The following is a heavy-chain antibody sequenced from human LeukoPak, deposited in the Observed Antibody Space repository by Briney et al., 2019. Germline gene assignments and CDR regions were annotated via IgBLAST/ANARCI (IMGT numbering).Heavy chain of an antibody. V-gene: IGHV3-21*01. CDR3: ARDTSGYTFHD. CDR2: ISATSNYI. Sequence: GGSLRLSCAASGFTFSSYSMNWVRQAPGKGLEWVSSISATSNYIYYADSVKGRFTISRDNAKNSLYLQMNSLRAEDTAVYYCARDTSGYTFHDWGQGTLVTVSS. J-gene: IGHJ4*02. D-gene: IGHD5-18*01. CDR1: GFTFSSYS.